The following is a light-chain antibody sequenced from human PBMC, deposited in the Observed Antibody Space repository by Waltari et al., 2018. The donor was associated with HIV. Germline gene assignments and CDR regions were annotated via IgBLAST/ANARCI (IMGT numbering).Light chain of an antibody. CDR3: QQSFSLPFS. V-gene: IGKV1-39*01. CDR1: QTISGY. Sequence: DIQLTHSPSSLSPSIGDRVIITCRASQTISGYLNWYQVQPGKAPKLLIYAASNLQRGIPSSFSGSGSGTDFTLTISSLQPEDFATYYCQQSFSLPFSFGPGTKLEIK. J-gene: IGKJ2*03. CDR2: AAS.